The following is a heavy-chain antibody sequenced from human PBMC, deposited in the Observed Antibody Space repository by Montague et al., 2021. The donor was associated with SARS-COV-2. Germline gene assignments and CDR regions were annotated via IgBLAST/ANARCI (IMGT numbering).Heavy chain of an antibody. CDR2: TYYRSKWDS. J-gene: IGHJ3*02. Sequence: CAISGDSVSHKSVAWNWIRQSPSRGLEWLGRTYYRSKWDSDYAEXVKXRLVITPDTSKNQVSLQLNSVIPEDTAVYFCASSGITLTGLDAFDIWGQGTMVTVSS. D-gene: IGHD3-9*01. V-gene: IGHV6-1*01. CDR3: ASSGITLTGLDAFDI. CDR1: GDSVSHKSVA.